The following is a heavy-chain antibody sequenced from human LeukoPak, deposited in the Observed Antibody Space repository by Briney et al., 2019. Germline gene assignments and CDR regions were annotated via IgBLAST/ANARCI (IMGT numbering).Heavy chain of an antibody. V-gene: IGHV1-18*01. Sequence: ASVKVSCKASGYTFTSYGISWVRQAPGQGLEWMGWISAYNGNTNYAQKLQGRVTMTTDTSTSTAYMELRSLRSDDTAVYYCARVPIPPSYYDSSGYLVRSGYFDYWGQGTLVTVSS. CDR3: ARVPIPPSYYDSSGYLVRSGYFDY. D-gene: IGHD3-22*01. CDR1: GYTFTSYG. J-gene: IGHJ4*01. CDR2: ISAYNGNT.